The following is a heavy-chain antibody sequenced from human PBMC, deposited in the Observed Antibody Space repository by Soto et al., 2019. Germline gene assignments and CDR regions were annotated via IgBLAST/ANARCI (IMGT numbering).Heavy chain of an antibody. CDR2: ISSSSSTI. CDR1: GFTFSSYS. V-gene: IGHV3-48*02. J-gene: IGHJ4*02. Sequence: EVQLVESGGGLVQPGGSLRLSCAASGFTFSSYSMNWVRQAPGKGLEWVSYISSSSSTIYYADSVKGRFTISRDNAKNSLYLQMNSLRDEDTAVYYCARDSMGAERPGSRVDYWGQGTLVTVSS. D-gene: IGHD1-26*01. CDR3: ARDSMGAERPGSRVDY.